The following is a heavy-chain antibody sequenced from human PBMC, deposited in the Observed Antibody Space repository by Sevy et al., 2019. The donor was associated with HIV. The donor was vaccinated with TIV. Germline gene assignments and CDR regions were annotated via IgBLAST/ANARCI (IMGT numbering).Heavy chain of an antibody. CDR2: ISYEGTET. CDR1: GFAFSTHA. V-gene: IGHV3-30-3*01. D-gene: IGHD1-26*01. J-gene: IGHJ4*01. CDR3: ARDGGYSIKWYPLY. Sequence: GGSLRLSCAASGFAFSTHAMHWVRQAPGKGLEGVAVISYEGTETFYAASVEGRFTISRDNSKNMLSLQINSLKPEDTAVYYCARDGGYSIKWYPLYWGHGTLVTVSS.